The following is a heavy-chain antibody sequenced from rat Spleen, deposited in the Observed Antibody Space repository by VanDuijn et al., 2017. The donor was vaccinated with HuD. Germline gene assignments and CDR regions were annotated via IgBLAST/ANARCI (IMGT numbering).Heavy chain of an antibody. Sequence: EVQLVESGGGLVQPGRSLKLSCAASGFTFSDYYMAWVRQAPTKGLEWVATISPSGGSTYYRDSVKGRFTISRDNAKSTLYLQMDSLRSEDTATYYCARENYYSGDYWGQGVMVTVSS. D-gene: IGHD1-1*01. J-gene: IGHJ2*01. CDR1: GFTFSDYY. CDR3: ARENYYSGDY. V-gene: IGHV5-25*01. CDR2: ISPSGGST.